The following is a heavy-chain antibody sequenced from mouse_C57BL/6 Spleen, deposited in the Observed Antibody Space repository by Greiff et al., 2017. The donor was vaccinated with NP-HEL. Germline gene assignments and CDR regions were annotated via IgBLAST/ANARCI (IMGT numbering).Heavy chain of an antibody. CDR2: ISYDGSN. D-gene: IGHD1-1*01. V-gene: IGHV3-6*01. J-gene: IGHJ1*03. CDR1: GYSITSGYY. CDR3: ARDYYGSSRYFDV. Sequence: EVKLQESGPGLVKPSQSLSLTCSVTGYSITSGYYWNWIRQIPGNKLEWMGYISYDGSNNYNPSLKNRISITRDTSKNQFFLKLNSVTTEDTATYYCARDYYGSSRYFDVWGTGTTVTVSS.